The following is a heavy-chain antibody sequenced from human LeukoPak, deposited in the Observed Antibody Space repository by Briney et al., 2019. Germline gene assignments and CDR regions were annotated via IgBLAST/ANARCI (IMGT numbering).Heavy chain of an antibody. D-gene: IGHD3-22*01. Sequence: GGSLRLSCAASGFTFDDYNMIWVRQTPGKGLEWVSLITWDGGETFYADSVQGRFTISRDNTRDSLYLHMTSLKVEDTASYYCVKDNFYDSNLSDPWGQGTLVTVSS. V-gene: IGHV3-43*01. CDR2: ITWDGGET. J-gene: IGHJ5*02. CDR1: GFTFDDYN. CDR3: VKDNFYDSNLSDP.